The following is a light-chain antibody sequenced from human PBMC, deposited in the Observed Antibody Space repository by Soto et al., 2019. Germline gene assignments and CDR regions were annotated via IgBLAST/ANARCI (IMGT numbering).Light chain of an antibody. CDR2: AAS. V-gene: IGKV1-39*01. J-gene: IGKJ3*01. CDR3: QQSSSTPFT. Sequence: DIQMTQSPSSLSASVGDRVTITCRASQSISRFLNWYQQRPGKAPTLLVYAASSVQTGVPLRFSGSGSGTDFTLTISSLQPEDFATYYCQQSSSTPFTFGPGTKVDIK. CDR1: QSISRF.